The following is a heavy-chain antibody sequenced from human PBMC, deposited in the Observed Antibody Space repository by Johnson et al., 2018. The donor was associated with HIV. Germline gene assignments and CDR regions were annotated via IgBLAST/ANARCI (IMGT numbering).Heavy chain of an antibody. CDR1: GFTFGDYA. Sequence: VQLVESGGGLVQPGRSLRLSCTGSGFTFGDYAMTWFRQAPGKGLEWVGFIRSKAYGGSTDYAASIKGRFTIPRDDPKTISYLKMNSLKIEDTAINYGSRVPPTYYGTNTAPLDGFDVWGRGTLVTVSS. V-gene: IGHV3-49*03. D-gene: IGHD4/OR15-4a*01. J-gene: IGHJ3*01. CDR3: SRVPPTYYGTNTAPLDGFDV. CDR2: IRSKAYGGST.